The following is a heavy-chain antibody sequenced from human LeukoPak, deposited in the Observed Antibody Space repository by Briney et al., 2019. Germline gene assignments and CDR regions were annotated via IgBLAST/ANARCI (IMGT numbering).Heavy chain of an antibody. Sequence: SETLSLSCAVYGGSFSGDYWSWIRQPPGKGLEWIGEINHSGSTNYSPSLKSRVTISVDTSKNQFSLKLSSVTAADTAVYYCARVVLTRYYFDYWGQGTLVTVSS. CDR2: INHSGST. J-gene: IGHJ4*02. V-gene: IGHV4-34*01. CDR3: ARVVLTRYYFDY. D-gene: IGHD6-6*01. CDR1: GGSFSGDY.